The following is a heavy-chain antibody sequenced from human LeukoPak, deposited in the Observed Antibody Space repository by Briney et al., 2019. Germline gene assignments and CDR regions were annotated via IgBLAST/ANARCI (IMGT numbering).Heavy chain of an antibody. J-gene: IGHJ4*02. CDR1: GFTFSSYA. CDR2: IRYDGSNK. V-gene: IGHV3-30*02. CDR3: AKAARGYSSGWLFDY. Sequence: GGSLRLSCAASGFTFSSYAMSWVRQAPGKGLEWVAFIRYDGSNKYYADSVKGRFTISRDNSKNTLYLQMNSLRAEDTAVYYCAKAARGYSSGWLFDYWGQGTLVTVSS. D-gene: IGHD6-19*01.